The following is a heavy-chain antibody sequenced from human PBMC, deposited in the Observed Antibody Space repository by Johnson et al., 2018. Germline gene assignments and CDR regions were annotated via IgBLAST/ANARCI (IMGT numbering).Heavy chain of an antibody. CDR3: VRGVGGRSWSLFF. D-gene: IGHD6-13*01. Sequence: VQLVESGGDLVKPGGSLRLSCAASGFTLSNTWMNWVRKAPGKGLEWVGRIKSKSAGATTDYAAPVKARFTISRDDSKNMRFLKMNSLKTEDTASYYCVRGVGGRSWSLFFWGQGTLVTVSS. V-gene: IGHV3-15*07. CDR1: GFTLSNTW. J-gene: IGHJ4*02. CDR2: IKSKSAGATT.